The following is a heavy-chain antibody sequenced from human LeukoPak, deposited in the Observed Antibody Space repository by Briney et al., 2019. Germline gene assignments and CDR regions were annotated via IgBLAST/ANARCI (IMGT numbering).Heavy chain of an antibody. Sequence: GESLKIPCAASRFTFSSYAMSWVRQAPGKGLEWVSAISGSGGTTYNADSVKGRFTISRDNSKNTLYLQLNSLRAEDTAVYYCAKGAGNFDWSYHDYWGQGTLVTVSS. CDR3: AKGAGNFDWSYHDY. D-gene: IGHD3-9*01. CDR2: ISGSGGTT. V-gene: IGHV3-23*01. J-gene: IGHJ4*02. CDR1: RFTFSSYA.